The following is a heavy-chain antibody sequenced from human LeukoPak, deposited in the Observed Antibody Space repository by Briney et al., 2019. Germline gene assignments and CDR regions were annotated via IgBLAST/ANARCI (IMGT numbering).Heavy chain of an antibody. CDR2: IWYDGSNK. V-gene: IGHV3-33*01. CDR1: GFTFSSYG. CDR3: ARDQRVAYSSSWYGGAFDI. D-gene: IGHD6-13*01. Sequence: GGSLRLSCAASGFTFSSYGMHWVRQAPGKGLEWVAVIWYDGSNKYYADSVKGRFTISRDNSKKTLYLQMNSLRAEDTAVYYCARDQRVAYSSSWYGGAFDIWGQGTMVTVSS. J-gene: IGHJ3*02.